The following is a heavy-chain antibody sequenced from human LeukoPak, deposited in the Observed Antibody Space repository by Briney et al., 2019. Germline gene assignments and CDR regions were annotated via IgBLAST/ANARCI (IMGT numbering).Heavy chain of an antibody. J-gene: IGHJ4*02. CDR2: INPSGGST. D-gene: IGHD6-13*01. Sequence: GASVKVSCKASGYTFTSYYMHWVRQAPGQGLEWMGIINPSGGSTSYAQKFQGRVTMTRNTSISTAYMELSSLRSEDTAVYYCARGLGVYSSSQYWGQGTLVTVSS. CDR1: GYTFTSYY. V-gene: IGHV1-46*01. CDR3: ARGLGVYSSSQY.